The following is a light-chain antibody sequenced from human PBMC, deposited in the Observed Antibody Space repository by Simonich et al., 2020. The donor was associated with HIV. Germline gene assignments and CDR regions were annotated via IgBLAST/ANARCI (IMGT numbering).Light chain of an antibody. J-gene: IGKJ1*01. CDR2: DAT. CDR1: QGISRW. CDR3: QQSYSTPRT. V-gene: IGKV1-12*01. Sequence: DIQMTQSPSSVSASVGDRVTITCRASQGISRWLAWYQQKPGKAPKLLIYDATSLQSGVPSRFSGSGSWTDFTLTISSLQPEDVATYYCQQSYSTPRTFVQGTKVEIK.